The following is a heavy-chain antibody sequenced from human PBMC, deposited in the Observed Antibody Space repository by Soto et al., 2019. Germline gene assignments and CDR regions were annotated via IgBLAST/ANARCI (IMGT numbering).Heavy chain of an antibody. J-gene: IGHJ6*02. Sequence: GASVKVSCKASGYTFTCYYMHWVRQAPGQGLEWMGWINPNSGGTNYAQKFQGWVTMTRDTSISTAYMELSRLRSDDTAGYFCARTRSGSYPNYYYGMDVWGQGTTVTVSS. CDR1: GYTFTCYY. D-gene: IGHD1-26*01. V-gene: IGHV1-2*04. CDR3: ARTRSGSYPNYYYGMDV. CDR2: INPNSGGT.